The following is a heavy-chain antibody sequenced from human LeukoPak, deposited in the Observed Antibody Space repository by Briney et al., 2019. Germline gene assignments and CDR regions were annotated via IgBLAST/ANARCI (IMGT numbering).Heavy chain of an antibody. V-gene: IGHV6-1*01. D-gene: IGHD6-19*01. CDR3: VRASSSSFDY. CDR2: TYYRSKWTY. CDR1: GDSVSNNVVA. J-gene: IGHJ4*02. Sequence: SQTLSLTCAISGDSVSNNVVAWNWIRQSPSRGLEWLGRTYYRSKWTYDYAVSVKSRVIVNPDTSKNQFYLQLGSVVPEDSAVYYCVRASSSSFDYWGQGTLVSVSS.